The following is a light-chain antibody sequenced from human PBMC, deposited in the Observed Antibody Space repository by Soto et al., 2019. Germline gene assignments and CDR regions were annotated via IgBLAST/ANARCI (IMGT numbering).Light chain of an antibody. CDR2: ATS. Sequence: DIQMTQSPSSLSASIGDRVTITCRASRSIDKNLNWYQQKQGKAPNLLIYATSALRNVVPSRFSGSGSGTDFTLTVNSLQPEDFAVYFCQQSCSSPWTFGLGTKVEL. J-gene: IGKJ1*01. CDR3: QQSCSSPWT. V-gene: IGKV1-39*01. CDR1: RSIDKN.